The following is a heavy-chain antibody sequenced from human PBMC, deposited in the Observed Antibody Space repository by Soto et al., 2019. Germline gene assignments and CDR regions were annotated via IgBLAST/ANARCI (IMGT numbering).Heavy chain of an antibody. D-gene: IGHD3-9*01. CDR2: TYYRSKWYN. Sequence: SQTLSLTCAISGDSVSSNSAAWSWIRQSPSRGLEWLGRTYYRSKWYNDYAVSVKSRITINPDTSKNQFSLQLNSVTPEDTAVYYCARELDILTGYYTPNYYYYGMDVWGQGTTVTVSS. CDR3: ARELDILTGYYTPNYYYYGMDV. CDR1: GDSVSSNSAA. J-gene: IGHJ6*02. V-gene: IGHV6-1*01.